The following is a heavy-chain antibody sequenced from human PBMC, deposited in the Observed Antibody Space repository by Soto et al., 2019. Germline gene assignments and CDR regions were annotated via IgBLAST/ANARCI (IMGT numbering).Heavy chain of an antibody. CDR2: ISAYNGNT. CDR1: GYTFTSYG. J-gene: IGHJ6*02. D-gene: IGHD6-19*01. Sequence: GASVKVSCKASGYTFTSYGISWVRQAPGQGLEWMGWISAYNGNTNYAQKLQGRVTMTTDTSTSTAYMELRSLRSDDTAVYYCARDINPGGQVAGTLGVYHYYGMDVWGQGTTVTVSS. V-gene: IGHV1-18*04. CDR3: ARDINPGGQVAGTLGVYHYYGMDV.